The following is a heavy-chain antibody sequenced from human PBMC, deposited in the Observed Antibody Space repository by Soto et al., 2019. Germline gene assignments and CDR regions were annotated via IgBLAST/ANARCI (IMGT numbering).Heavy chain of an antibody. CDR2: KYSGDST. CDR3: AREQPHHYGSYYGMDV. V-gene: IGHV3-53*01. CDR1: GFTVIGYY. Sequence: QPGGSLRLSCAASGFTVIGYYINWVRQAPGKGLEWVSIKYSGDSTYYADSVKGRFTISRDNSKNTLFLQMNSLRVEDTAVYYCAREQPHHYGSYYGMDVWGQGTTVTVSS. D-gene: IGHD3-10*01. J-gene: IGHJ6*02.